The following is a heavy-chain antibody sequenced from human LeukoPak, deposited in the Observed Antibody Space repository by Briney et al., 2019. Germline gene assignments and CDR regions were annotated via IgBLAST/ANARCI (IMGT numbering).Heavy chain of an antibody. CDR3: ARVGGTLRYLDF. V-gene: IGHV1-46*01. J-gene: IGHJ4*02. D-gene: IGHD3-16*01. CDR2: INPSGGDT. Sequence: ASVKVSCKASGFTFISYSIHWVRLAPGQRLEWVGIINPSGGDTRFAQRFQGRVTMTRDTSTSTVYMELSSLRSEDTAVYYGARVGGTLRYLDFWGQGTLVTVSS. CDR1: GFTFISYS.